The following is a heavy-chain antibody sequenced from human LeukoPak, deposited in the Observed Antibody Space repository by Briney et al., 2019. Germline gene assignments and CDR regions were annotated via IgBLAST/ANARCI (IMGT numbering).Heavy chain of an antibody. D-gene: IGHD6-13*01. V-gene: IGHV1-18*01. CDR3: ARAGAAAGTPFDH. Sequence: ASVNVSCKASGYTFSSYGTSWVRQAPGQGLEWMGWITSYNGNTKYAQQLQGRVTMTTDTSTGTAYMELRSLRSDDTAVYYCARAGAAAGTPFDHWGQGTLVTVSS. CDR1: GYTFSSYG. CDR2: ITSYNGNT. J-gene: IGHJ4*02.